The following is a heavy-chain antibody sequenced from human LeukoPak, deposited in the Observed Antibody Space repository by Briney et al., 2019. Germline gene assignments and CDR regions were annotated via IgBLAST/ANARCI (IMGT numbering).Heavy chain of an antibody. CDR1: GYTLTEFS. J-gene: IGHJ5*02. V-gene: IGHV1-24*01. Sequence: WASVKVSCKVSGYTLTEFSMHWVRQAPGKGLEWMGGFDPEDGETIYAQELQGRVTMTKDTSTDTAYMELSRLRSDDTAVYYCAKQLRGVWFGEVGWFDPWGQGTLVTVSS. D-gene: IGHD3-10*01. CDR2: FDPEDGET. CDR3: AKQLRGVWFGEVGWFDP.